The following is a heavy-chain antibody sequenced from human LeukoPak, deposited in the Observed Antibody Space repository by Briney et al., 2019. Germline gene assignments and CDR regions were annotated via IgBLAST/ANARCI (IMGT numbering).Heavy chain of an antibody. J-gene: IGHJ4*02. Sequence: PSETLSLTCAVYGGSFSGYYWSWIRQPPGKGLEWIGEINHSGSTNYNPSLKSRVTISVDTSKNQFSLKLSSVTAADTAVYYCARRTPYGSGSYSLFDYWGQGTLVTVSS. CDR3: ARRTPYGSGSYSLFDY. D-gene: IGHD3-10*01. CDR1: GGSFSGYY. CDR2: INHSGST. V-gene: IGHV4-34*01.